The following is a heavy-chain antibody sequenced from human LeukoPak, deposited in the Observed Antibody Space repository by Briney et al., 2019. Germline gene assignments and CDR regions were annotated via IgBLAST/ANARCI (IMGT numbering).Heavy chain of an antibody. V-gene: IGHV3-66*02. CDR3: ARDEWELLRAY. D-gene: IGHD1-26*01. Sequence: GGSLRLSCAASGFTVSSNYMGWVRQAPGKGLEWLSIIYSGGSTYYAVSVKGRFTISRDNSKNTLYLQMNSLSAEDTAVYYCARDEWELLRAYWGQGTLVTVSS. CDR1: GFTVSSNY. CDR2: IYSGGST. J-gene: IGHJ4*02.